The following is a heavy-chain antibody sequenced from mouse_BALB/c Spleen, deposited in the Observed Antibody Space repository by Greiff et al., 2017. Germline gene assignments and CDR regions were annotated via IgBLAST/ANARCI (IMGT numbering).Heavy chain of an antibody. Sequence: VQLQQSGTVLARPGASVKMSCKASGYTFTSYWMHWVKQRPGQGLEWIGAIYPGNSDTSYNQKFKGKAKLTAVTSTSTAYMELSSLTNEDSAVYYCTRELLFHYAMDYWGQGTSVTVSS. CDR2: IYPGNSDT. V-gene: IGHV1-5*01. J-gene: IGHJ4*01. CDR3: TRELLFHYAMDY. CDR1: GYTFTSYW. D-gene: IGHD2-1*01.